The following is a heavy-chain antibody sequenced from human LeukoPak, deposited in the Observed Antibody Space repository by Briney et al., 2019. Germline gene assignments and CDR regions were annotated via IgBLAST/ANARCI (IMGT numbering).Heavy chain of an antibody. V-gene: IGHV3-7*01. CDR2: IKQDGSEK. CDR1: GFDFGTYA. CDR3: ARARGYFDY. Sequence: GGSLRLSCVASGFDFGTYAMSWVRQAPGKGLEWVANIKQDGSEKYYVDSVKGRFTISRDNAKNSLYLQMNSLRAEDTAVYYCARARGYFDYWGQGTLVTVSS. J-gene: IGHJ4*02.